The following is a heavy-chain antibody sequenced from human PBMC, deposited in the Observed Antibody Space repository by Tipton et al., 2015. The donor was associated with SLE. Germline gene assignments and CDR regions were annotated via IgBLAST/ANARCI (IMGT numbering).Heavy chain of an antibody. J-gene: IGHJ3*02. CDR1: TFSSYW. D-gene: IGHD3-22*01. V-gene: IGHV4-39*01. CDR2: IYYSGST. Sequence: TFSSYWMSWIRQPPGKGLEWIGSIYYSGSTYYNPSLKSRVTISVDTSKNQFSLKLSSVTAADTAVYYCAGMYYYDSSGYSFDAFDIWGQGTMVTVSS. CDR3: AGMYYYDSSGYSFDAFDI.